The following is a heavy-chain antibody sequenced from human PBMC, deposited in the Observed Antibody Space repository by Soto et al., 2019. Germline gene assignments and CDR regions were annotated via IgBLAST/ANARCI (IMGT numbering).Heavy chain of an antibody. CDR3: ARVGTNYYDSSGYYFGFDY. CDR2: IYPGDSDT. V-gene: IGHV5-51*01. CDR1: GYSFTSYW. Sequence: ESLKISCKGSGYSFTSYWIGGVRDIPVKGLEWMGIIYPGDSDTRYSPSFQGQVTISADKSISTAYLQWSSLKASDTAMYYCARVGTNYYDSSGYYFGFDYWGQGTLVTVSS. J-gene: IGHJ4*02. D-gene: IGHD3-22*01.